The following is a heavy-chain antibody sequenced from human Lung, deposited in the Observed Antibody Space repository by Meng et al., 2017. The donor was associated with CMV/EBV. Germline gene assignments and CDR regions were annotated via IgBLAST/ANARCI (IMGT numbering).Heavy chain of an antibody. V-gene: IGHV1-46*01. J-gene: IGHJ4*02. CDR3: ARASEIRHLEALNRNPYWDF. CDR2: INPSDAHPSSVYI. D-gene: IGHD1-14*01. CDR1: GYTFANYY. Sequence: ASXXVSXKASGYTFANYYIHWVRQAPRQGLEWMGLINPSDAHPSSVYITYAQKFQGRVTMTRDTSTSTVYMELGSLTSGDTAVYYCARASEIRHLEALNRNPYWDFXAQGXLVPSPQ.